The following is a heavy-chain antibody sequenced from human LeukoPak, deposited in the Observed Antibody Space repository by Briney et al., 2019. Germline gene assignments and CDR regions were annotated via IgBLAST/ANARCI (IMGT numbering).Heavy chain of an antibody. CDR2: TYFRSKWIH. J-gene: IGHJ4*02. CDR3: ARNFSPDFDF. V-gene: IGHV6-1*01. CDR1: GDSVSSSTSA. Sequence: QTLSLTCAISGDSVSSSTSAWSWIRQSPSRGLEWLGRTYFRSKWIHDYALSVRGRITINPDTSKNQVSLQLNSMTPEDTAIYYCARNFSPDFDFWGQGTLVTVSS. D-gene: IGHD1-14*01.